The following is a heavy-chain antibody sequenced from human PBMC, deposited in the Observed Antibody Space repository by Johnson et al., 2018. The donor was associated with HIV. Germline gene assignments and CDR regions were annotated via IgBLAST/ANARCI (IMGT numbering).Heavy chain of an antibody. V-gene: IGHV3-30*02. D-gene: IGHD5-18*01. Sequence: QVQLVESGGGVVQPGGSLRLSCAASGFNFSNYGIHWVRQAPGKGLEWVAFIRYDGSNKYYADSVKGRFTISRENSKNTLYLQMNSLRAEDTAVYYCAKLLVDTIMEEHDAFDIWGQGTMVTVSS. CDR3: AKLLVDTIMEEHDAFDI. J-gene: IGHJ3*02. CDR1: GFNFSNYG. CDR2: IRYDGSNK.